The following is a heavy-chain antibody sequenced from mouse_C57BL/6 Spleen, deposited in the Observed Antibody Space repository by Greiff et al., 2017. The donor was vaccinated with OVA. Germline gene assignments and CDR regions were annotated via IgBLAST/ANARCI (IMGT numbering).Heavy chain of an antibody. CDR2: IYPGSGNT. V-gene: IGHV1-66*01. CDR3: AGSNYGWFAY. Sequence: QVQLQQSGPELVKPGASVKISCKASGYSFTSYYIHWVKQRPGQGLEWIGWIYPGSGNTKYNEKFKGKATLTADTSSSTAYMQLSSLTSEDSAVYYCAGSNYGWFAYWGQGTLVTVSA. D-gene: IGHD2-5*01. J-gene: IGHJ3*01. CDR1: GYSFTSYY.